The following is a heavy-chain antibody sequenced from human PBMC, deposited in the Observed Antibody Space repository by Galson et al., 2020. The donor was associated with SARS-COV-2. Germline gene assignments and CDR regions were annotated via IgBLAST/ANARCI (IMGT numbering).Heavy chain of an antibody. V-gene: IGHV1-2*02. CDR1: GYTFTDYN. Sequence: ASVKVSCKASGYTFTDYNIHWVRQVPGQGLEWMGWINPKSVGTNSAQKFQGRVTMTSDTSITTAYMGRSGLRSADMAVYYCSRRNTNSWRFDYWGQGTLVTVSS. CDR3: SRRNTNSWRFDY. D-gene: IGHD6-13*01. J-gene: IGHJ4*02. CDR2: INPKSVGT.